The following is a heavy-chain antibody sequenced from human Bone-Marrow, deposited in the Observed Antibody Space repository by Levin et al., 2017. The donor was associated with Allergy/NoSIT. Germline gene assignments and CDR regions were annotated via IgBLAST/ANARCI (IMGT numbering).Heavy chain of an antibody. CDR2: LSSPFSP. Sequence: PSPPLSLTCSVSGGSIGSFYWNWIRQPAGKGLEWIFLLSSPFSPPFPPSLPLRVTMSVDSSKNHFSLNLTSVTAADTAVYYCGRASVVTAINYWGQGILVSVSS. V-gene: IGHV4-4*07. CDR1: GGSIGSFY. CDR3: GRASVVTAINY. D-gene: IGHD2-21*02. J-gene: IGHJ4*02.